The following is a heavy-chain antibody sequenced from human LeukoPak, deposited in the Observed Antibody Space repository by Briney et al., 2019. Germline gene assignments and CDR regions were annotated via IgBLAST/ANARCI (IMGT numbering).Heavy chain of an antibody. D-gene: IGHD3-10*01. J-gene: IGHJ4*02. CDR3: ARELAGHYYGSGSSFDY. Sequence: GGSLRLSCAASGVAVSNSYMSWVRQAPGKGLEWVSIVYGDGITYYVDSVKGRFTISRDNSRNTLYLQMNSLRADDTAVYYCARELAGHYYGSGSSFDYWGQGTLVTVSS. CDR2: VYGDGIT. V-gene: IGHV3-53*01. CDR1: GVAVSNSY.